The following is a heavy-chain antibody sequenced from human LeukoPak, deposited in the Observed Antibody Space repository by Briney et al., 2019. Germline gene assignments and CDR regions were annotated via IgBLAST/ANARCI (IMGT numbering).Heavy chain of an antibody. J-gene: IGHJ6*03. CDR3: ARDNRQWLEDYYYYMDV. Sequence: TSETLSLTCTVSGGSISSYYWSWLRQPPGKGLEWIGYIYYSGSTNYNPSLKSRVTISVDTSRNQFSLKLSSVTAADTAVYYCARDNRQWLEDYYYYMDVWGKGTTVTISS. V-gene: IGHV4-59*01. D-gene: IGHD6-19*01. CDR1: GGSISSYY. CDR2: IYYSGST.